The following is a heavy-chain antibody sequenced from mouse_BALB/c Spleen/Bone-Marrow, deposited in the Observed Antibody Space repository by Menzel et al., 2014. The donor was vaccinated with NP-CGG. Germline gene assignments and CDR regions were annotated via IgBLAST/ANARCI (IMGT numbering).Heavy chain of an antibody. V-gene: IGHV1S56*01. J-gene: IGHJ4*01. CDR2: IYPGDFNT. CDR3: ARKSQRAYDSMNY. Sequence: QVQLKQSGPELVKPGASVRIPCKASGYTFTSFYIYWVRQRPGQGLEWIGWIYPGDFNTKYNEKFKGKATLTADKSSSTASMQLSSLTSEDSAVYFCARKSQRAYDSMNYWGQGTSVTVSP. D-gene: IGHD2-4*01. CDR1: GYTFTSFY.